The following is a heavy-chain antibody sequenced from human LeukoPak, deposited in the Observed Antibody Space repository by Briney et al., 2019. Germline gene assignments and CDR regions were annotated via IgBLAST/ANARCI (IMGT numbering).Heavy chain of an antibody. CDR3: ARDRVVPAAMLGYYYYYGMDV. D-gene: IGHD2-2*01. V-gene: IGHV3-74*01. Sequence: PGGSLRLSCAASGFTFSSYWMHWVRQAPGKGLVWVSRINSNASSTSYADSVKGRFTISRDNAKNTLYLQMNSLRAEDMAVYYCARDRVVPAAMLGYYYYYGMDVWGQGTTVTVSS. CDR1: GFTFSSYW. CDR2: INSNASST. J-gene: IGHJ6*02.